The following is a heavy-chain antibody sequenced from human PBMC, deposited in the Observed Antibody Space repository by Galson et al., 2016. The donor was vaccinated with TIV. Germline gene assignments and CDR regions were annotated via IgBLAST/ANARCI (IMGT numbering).Heavy chain of an antibody. CDR1: GFSLSRYE. D-gene: IGHD3-22*01. V-gene: IGHV3-48*03. CDR2: MTTTGDTI. CDR3: AREWYYFYNNGYPDYNYGMDV. J-gene: IGHJ6*02. Sequence: SLRLSCAASGFSLSRYEVNWVRQAPGKGLEWISYMTTTGDTIYYADSVKGRFIISRDSARVYLQMNSLRAEDTAVYFCAREWYYFYNNGYPDYNYGMDVWGQGTAVTVSS.